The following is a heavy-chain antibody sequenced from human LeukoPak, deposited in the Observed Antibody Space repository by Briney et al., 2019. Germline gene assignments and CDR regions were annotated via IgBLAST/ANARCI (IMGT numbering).Heavy chain of an antibody. J-gene: IGHJ4*02. CDR2: IIPILGTA. V-gene: IGHV1-69*05. D-gene: IGHD5-18*01. CDR1: GGIFSSYA. Sequence: GAAVKVSCKASGGIFSSYAISWVRQAPGQGLEWMGGIIPILGTANYAQKFEGRVTISTDESTSKAYMELSSLRSDDTAVYYCAGAPPSVDTAMAYFDYWGQGTLVTVSS. CDR3: AGAPPSVDTAMAYFDY.